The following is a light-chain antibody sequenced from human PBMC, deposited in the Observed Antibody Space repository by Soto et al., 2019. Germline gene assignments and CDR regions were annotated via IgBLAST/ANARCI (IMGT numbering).Light chain of an antibody. Sequence: EKLFTLSPGPLSFSPCWRSSVPCGASQSVRNSLLAWYQQKPGQPPRLLIYDASTRATATPERFSGSGSGTDFTLTISRLETEDFAVYYCHQYDTIVQTFGQGT. J-gene: IGKJ1*01. V-gene: IGKV3-20*01. CDR3: HQYDTIVQT. CDR2: DAS. CDR1: QSVRNSL.